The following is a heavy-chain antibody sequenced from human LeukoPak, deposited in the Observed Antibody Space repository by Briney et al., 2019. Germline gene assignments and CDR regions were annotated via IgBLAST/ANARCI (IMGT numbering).Heavy chain of an antibody. D-gene: IGHD3-10*01. CDR2: IYYSGST. CDR3: ARGYYYGSGSYPWFDP. CDR1: GGSISSYY. J-gene: IGHJ5*02. V-gene: IGHV4-59*08. Sequence: PSETLSLTCTVSGGSISSYYWSWIRQPPGKGLEWIGYIYYSGSTNYNPSLKSRVTISVDTSKNQFSLKLSSVTAPDTAVYYCARGYYYGSGSYPWFDPWGQGTLVTVSS.